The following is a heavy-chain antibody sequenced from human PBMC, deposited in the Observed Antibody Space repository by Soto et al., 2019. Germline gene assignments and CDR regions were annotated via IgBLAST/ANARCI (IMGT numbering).Heavy chain of an antibody. D-gene: IGHD2-2*01. J-gene: IGHJ5*02. Sequence: ASVKVSCKASGYTFTSYDINWVRQATGQGLEWMGWMNPNSGNTGYAQKFQGRVTMTRNTSISTAYMELSSLRSEDTAVYYCARASPSVVVPAAMNWFDPWGQGTLVTVSS. V-gene: IGHV1-8*01. CDR3: ARASPSVVVPAAMNWFDP. CDR1: GYTFTSYD. CDR2: MNPNSGNT.